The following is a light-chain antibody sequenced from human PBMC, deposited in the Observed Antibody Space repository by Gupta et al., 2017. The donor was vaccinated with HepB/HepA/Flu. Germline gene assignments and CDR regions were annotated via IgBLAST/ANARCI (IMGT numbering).Light chain of an antibody. CDR1: QSVSDK. J-gene: IGKJ4*01. CDR2: AAS. Sequence: EIVMTQSPATLSVSPGERATLSCRASQSVSDKLAWYQQKPGQAPRLLIYAASTRATGVAARFSGSGSVTEFTLSISSLQSEDFAIYYCQQEDSWPLTFGGGTKVEIK. V-gene: IGKV3-15*01. CDR3: QQEDSWPLT.